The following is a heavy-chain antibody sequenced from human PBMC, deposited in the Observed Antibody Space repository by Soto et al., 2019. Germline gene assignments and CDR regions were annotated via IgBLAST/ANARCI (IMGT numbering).Heavy chain of an antibody. CDR2: IYYSGST. J-gene: IGHJ4*02. CDR3: ARIGYCSGGSCGIGY. Sequence: SETLSLTCTVSGGSISSSSYYWGWIRQPPGKGLEWIGTIYYSGSTYYNPSLKSRVTISVDTSKNQFSLKLSSVTAADTAVYYCARIGYCSGGSCGIGYWGQGTLVTVSS. V-gene: IGHV4-39*01. CDR1: GGSISSSSYY. D-gene: IGHD2-15*01.